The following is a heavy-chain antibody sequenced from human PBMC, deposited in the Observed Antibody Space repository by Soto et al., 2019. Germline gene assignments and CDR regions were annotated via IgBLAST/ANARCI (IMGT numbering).Heavy chain of an antibody. V-gene: IGHV4-59*01. CDR3: ARDMPYAAGSLAGCDY. CDR2: IYHSGTT. Sequence: QVQLRESGPGLVKPSETLSLTCTVSGDSITGSYWSWIRQPPGKTLEWIGYIYHSGTTTYNPSLKRRVSISVDTSKNQFSLRLTSVIAADTAVYYCARDMPYAAGSLAGCDYWGQGILVTVSS. J-gene: IGHJ4*02. D-gene: IGHD1-26*01. CDR1: GDSITGSY.